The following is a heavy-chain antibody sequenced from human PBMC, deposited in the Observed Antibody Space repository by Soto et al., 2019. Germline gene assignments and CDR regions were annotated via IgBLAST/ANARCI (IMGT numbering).Heavy chain of an antibody. J-gene: IGHJ6*02. CDR1: GYTFTGYY. CDR3: ARAGSSSWPTQSYYCGMDV. D-gene: IGHD6-13*01. CDR2: INPNSGGT. Sequence: ASVKVSCKASGYTFTGYYMHWVRQAPGQGLEGMGWINPNSGGTNYAQKFQGWVTMTRDTSISTAYMELSRLRSDDTAVNYCARAGSSSWPTQSYYCGMDVWGQGTTVTVSS. V-gene: IGHV1-2*04.